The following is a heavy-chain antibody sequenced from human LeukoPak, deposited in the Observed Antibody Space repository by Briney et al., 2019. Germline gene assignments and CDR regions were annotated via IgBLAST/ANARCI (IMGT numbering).Heavy chain of an antibody. V-gene: IGHV4-61*10. Sequence: SETLSLTCTVSGYSISRSYYWSWIRQPAGKGLEWIGYIYYSGSTNYNPSLKSRVTISVDTSKNQFSLKLSSVTAADTAVYYCAREGSSWAHDAFDIWGQGTMVTVSS. CDR1: GYSISRSYY. CDR2: IYYSGST. CDR3: AREGSSWAHDAFDI. J-gene: IGHJ3*02. D-gene: IGHD6-13*01.